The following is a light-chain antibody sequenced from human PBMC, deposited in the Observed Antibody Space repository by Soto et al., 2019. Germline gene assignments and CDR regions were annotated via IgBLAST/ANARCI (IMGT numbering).Light chain of an antibody. CDR3: GTWDSSLSAAR. CDR1: SSNNY. V-gene: IGLV1-51*01. CDR2: DNN. Sequence: QSVLTQPPSVSAAPGQKVTISCSGSSSNNYISWYQQLPGTALKLLIYDNNKRPSGIPDRFSGSKSGTSATLGITGLQTGDEADYYCGTWDSSLSAARFGGGTKVTVL. J-gene: IGLJ2*01.